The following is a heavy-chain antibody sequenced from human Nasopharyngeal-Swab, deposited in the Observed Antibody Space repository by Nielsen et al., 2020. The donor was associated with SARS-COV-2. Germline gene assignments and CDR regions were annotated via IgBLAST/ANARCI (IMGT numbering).Heavy chain of an antibody. CDR2: INAGNGNT. Sequence: ASVKVSCKASGYTFTTYAIHWVRQAPGQRLEWMRWINAGNGNTKYSQKLQGRVTITRDTSASTAYMELSSLRSEDTAVYYCARDSSSGLRYFDWLSPGYNWFDPWGQGILVTVSS. CDR1: GYTFTTYA. D-gene: IGHD3-9*01. J-gene: IGHJ5*02. V-gene: IGHV1-3*01. CDR3: ARDSSSGLRYFDWLSPGYNWFDP.